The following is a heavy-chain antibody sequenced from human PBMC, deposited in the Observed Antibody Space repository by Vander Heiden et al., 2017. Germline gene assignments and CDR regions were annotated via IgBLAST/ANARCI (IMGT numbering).Heavy chain of an antibody. Sequence: QVQLVESGGGVVQPGRSLRLSCAASGFTFSSYGMHWVCQAPGKGLEWVAVIWYDGRKKDESDSVKGRFTISRDKSKNTLHMKLQRLRAEDTAVYDCARDGGELLSYWGQGTLVTVYS. D-gene: IGHD1-26*01. V-gene: IGHV3-33*01. CDR2: IWYDGRKK. CDR1: GFTFSSYG. CDR3: ARDGGELLSY. J-gene: IGHJ4*02.